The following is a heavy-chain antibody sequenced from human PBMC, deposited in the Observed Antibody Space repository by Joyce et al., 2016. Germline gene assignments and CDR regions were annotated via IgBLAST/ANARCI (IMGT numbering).Heavy chain of an antibody. CDR3: GRDRSIFGVGIIGYGMDV. J-gene: IGHJ6*02. Sequence: EEQLVESGGGLVQSGRSLRLSCAASGFTFDDYAMHWVRQVPGKGLEWVSGISWNSGYIGYADSVKGRFTISRDNAKNSLYLQMSSLRTEDTALYYCGRDRSIFGVGIIGYGMDVWGQGTTVTVSS. CDR1: GFTFDDYA. D-gene: IGHD3-3*01. V-gene: IGHV3-9*01. CDR2: ISWNSGYI.